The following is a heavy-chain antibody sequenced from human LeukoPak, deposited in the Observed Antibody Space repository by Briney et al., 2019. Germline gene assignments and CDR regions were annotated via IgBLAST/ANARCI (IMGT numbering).Heavy chain of an antibody. D-gene: IGHD3-16*01. CDR3: ARTQGWGYYFDY. J-gene: IGHJ4*02. CDR1: GFTVSSNY. V-gene: IGHV3-66*01. Sequence: PGGSLRLSCAASGFTVSSNYMNWVRQAPGKGLEWVSVIYSGGSTYYADSVKGRFTISRDNSKNTLYLQINSLRAGDTAVYYCARTQGWGYYFDYWGQGTLVTVSS. CDR2: IYSGGST.